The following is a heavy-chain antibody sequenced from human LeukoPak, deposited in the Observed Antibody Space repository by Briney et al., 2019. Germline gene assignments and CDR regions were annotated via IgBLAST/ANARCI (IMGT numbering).Heavy chain of an antibody. D-gene: IGHD6-13*01. CDR2: TYFRLKWYN. CDR1: GDSVSSSRAA. J-gene: IGHJ4*02. Sequence: SQTLSLTCAISGDSVSSSRAAWNWIRQSPSRGLEWLGRTYFRLKWYNEYEESVKSRIIINPDTSKNQFSLHLSSVTPEDTAVYYCAREGSNSCYEGQFADYWGQGTLVTVSS. V-gene: IGHV6-1*01. CDR3: AREGSNSCYEGQFADY.